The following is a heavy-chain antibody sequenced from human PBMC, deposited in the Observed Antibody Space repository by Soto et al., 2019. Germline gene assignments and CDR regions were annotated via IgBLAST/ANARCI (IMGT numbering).Heavy chain of an antibody. V-gene: IGHV4-34*01. Sequence: SETQSLTCAVSGGSINNNFSTWIRQPPGKGLEWIGEINHSGSTNYNPPLKSRVTLSVDTSKNQFSLKLSSVTAADTAVYYCERGISMTVVVQTDAPDKYYFDSWSQGTLVTVSS. D-gene: IGHD3-22*01. CDR2: INHSGST. CDR3: ERGISMTVVVQTDAPDKYYFDS. J-gene: IGHJ5*01. CDR1: GGSINNNF.